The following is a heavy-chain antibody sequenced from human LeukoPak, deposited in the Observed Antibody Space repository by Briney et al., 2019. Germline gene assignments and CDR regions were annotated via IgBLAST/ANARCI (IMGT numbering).Heavy chain of an antibody. CDR3: AKDGGAKGIITTVLDY. V-gene: IGHV3-9*01. J-gene: IGHJ4*02. D-gene: IGHD3-10*01. CDR2: ISWNSGSI. CDR1: GFTFHDYA. Sequence: GRSLRLSCAASGFTFHDYAMHWVRQAPGKGLEWVSGISWNSGSIGYADSVKGRFTISRDNAKNSLYLQMNSLRAEDTALYYCAKDGGAKGIITTVLDYWGQGTLVTVSS.